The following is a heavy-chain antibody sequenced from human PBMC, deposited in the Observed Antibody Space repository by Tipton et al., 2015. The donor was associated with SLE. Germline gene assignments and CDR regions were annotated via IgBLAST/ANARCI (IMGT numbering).Heavy chain of an antibody. V-gene: IGHV4-61*02. J-gene: IGHJ3*02. CDR3: ARGLRTFPRLDI. Sequence: TLSLTCTVSGDSISSGGYYWSWIRQHPGKGLEWIGRINASGSTTYNPSLKGRVTLSLDTSKNHFSLNLSSVTAADTALYYCARGLRTFPRLDIWGLGTKVTVSS. CDR2: INASGST. D-gene: IGHD4-17*01. CDR1: GDSISSGGYY.